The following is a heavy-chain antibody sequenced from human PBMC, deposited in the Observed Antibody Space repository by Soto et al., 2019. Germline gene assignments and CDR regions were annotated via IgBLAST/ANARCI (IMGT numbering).Heavy chain of an antibody. CDR2: ISYDGSNK. Sequence: GGSLRLSCAASGFTFSSYGMHWVRQAPGKGLEWVAVISYDGSNKYYADSVKGRFTISRDNSKNTLYLQMNSLRAEDTAVYYCAKDEFDLGFLAYGSTYYYYGMDVWGQGTTVTVSS. V-gene: IGHV3-30*18. J-gene: IGHJ6*02. CDR1: GFTFSSYG. D-gene: IGHD3-10*01. CDR3: AKDEFDLGFLAYGSTYYYYGMDV.